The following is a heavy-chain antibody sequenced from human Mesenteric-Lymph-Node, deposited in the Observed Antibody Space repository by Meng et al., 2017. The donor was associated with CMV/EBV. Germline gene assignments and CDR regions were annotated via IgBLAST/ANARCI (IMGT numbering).Heavy chain of an antibody. CDR2: INGDGATT. J-gene: IGHJ4*02. CDR1: GFTFSDYA. CDR3: ARYCSSTSCYKGGWDY. V-gene: IGHV3-23*01. Sequence: GESLKISCVASGFTFSDYAMSWVRPVPGKGLEWVSSINGDGATTYYADSVRGRFTISRDNSKDTLYLQMSSLRAEDTAVYYCARYCSSTSCYKGGWDYWGQGTLVTVSS. D-gene: IGHD2-2*02.